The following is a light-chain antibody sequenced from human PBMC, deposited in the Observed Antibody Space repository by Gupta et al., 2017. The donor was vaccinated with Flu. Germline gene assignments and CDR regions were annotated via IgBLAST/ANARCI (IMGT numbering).Light chain of an antibody. CDR1: QSLVYSDGNTY. J-gene: IGKJ1*01. CDR3: MQGSRWPWA. Sequence: ISCRSSQSLVYSDGNTYLHWFQQRPGQSPRRLIYQVSHRESGVPDRFSGGGSGTDFTLKISRVEAEDVGVYYCMQGSRWPWAFGQGTKVEIK. CDR2: QVS. V-gene: IGKV2-30*01.